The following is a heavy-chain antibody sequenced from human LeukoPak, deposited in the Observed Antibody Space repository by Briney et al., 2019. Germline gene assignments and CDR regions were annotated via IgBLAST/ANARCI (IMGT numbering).Heavy chain of an antibody. D-gene: IGHD3-3*01. V-gene: IGHV3-7*03. J-gene: IGHJ4*02. CDR3: TRVSGAYDVSDY. Sequence: VGSPRLSPAPSRFTSIGDLMRCGPQAPREGGGCVANIRDDGSRQYYVASVEGRFTISRDNARKSVFLQMNTLRVDDTAVYYCTRVSGAYDVSDYWGQGALVTVSS. CDR1: RFTSIGDL. CDR2: IRDDGSRQ.